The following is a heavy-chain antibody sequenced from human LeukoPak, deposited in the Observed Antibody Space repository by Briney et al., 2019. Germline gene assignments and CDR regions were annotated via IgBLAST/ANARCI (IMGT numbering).Heavy chain of an antibody. V-gene: IGHV4-59*08. Sequence: SETPSLTCTVSGGSISSYYWSWIRQPPGKGLEWIGYIYYSGSTNYNPSLKSRVTISVDTSKNQFSLRLSSVTAADTAVYYCASNKGQWLFSDWGQGTLVTVSS. CDR2: IYYSGST. J-gene: IGHJ4*02. D-gene: IGHD6-19*01. CDR1: GGSISSYY. CDR3: ASNKGQWLFSD.